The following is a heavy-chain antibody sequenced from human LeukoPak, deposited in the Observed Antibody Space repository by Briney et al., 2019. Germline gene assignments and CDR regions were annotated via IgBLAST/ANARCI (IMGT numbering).Heavy chain of an antibody. CDR3: ARLLTTAIRWAWYFDL. J-gene: IGHJ2*01. CDR1: GLTVSSNY. D-gene: IGHD4-17*01. V-gene: IGHV3-66*04. CDR2: VYPGGNT. Sequence: GGSLRLSCVASGLTVSSNYMSWVRQVPGRGLEWVSVVYPGGNTYYADSAKGRFAISTDISKNTLFLQMDSLRAEDTAVYYCARLLTTAIRWAWYFDLWGRGTLVTVSS.